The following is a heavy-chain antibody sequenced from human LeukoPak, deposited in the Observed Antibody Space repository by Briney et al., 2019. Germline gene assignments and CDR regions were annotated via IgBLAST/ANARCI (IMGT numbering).Heavy chain of an antibody. CDR3: ARVGRVGSYYYGMDV. Sequence: GESLKISCKGSGYSFSNYWIDWVRQMPGKGLEWMGIIYPGDSDTRYSPSFQGQVTISADKSISTAYLQWSSLKASDTAMYYCARVGRVGSYYYGMDVWGQGTTVTVSS. CDR2: IYPGDSDT. CDR1: GYSFSNYW. J-gene: IGHJ6*02. V-gene: IGHV5-51*01. D-gene: IGHD3-10*01.